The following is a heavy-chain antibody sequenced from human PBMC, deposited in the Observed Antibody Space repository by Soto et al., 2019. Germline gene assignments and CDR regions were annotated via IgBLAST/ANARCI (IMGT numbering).Heavy chain of an antibody. Sequence: SVKVSCKASGGTFSSYAISWVRQAPGQGLEWMGGIIPIFGTANYAQKFQGRVTITADESTSTAYMELSSLRSEDTAVYYCASLYSYGLEGYYYGMDVWGQGTTVTVYS. J-gene: IGHJ6*02. CDR2: IIPIFGTA. CDR1: GGTFSSYA. D-gene: IGHD5-18*01. V-gene: IGHV1-69*13. CDR3: ASLYSYGLEGYYYGMDV.